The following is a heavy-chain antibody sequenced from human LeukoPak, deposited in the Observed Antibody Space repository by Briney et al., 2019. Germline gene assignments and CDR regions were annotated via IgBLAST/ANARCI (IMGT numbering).Heavy chain of an antibody. CDR1: GYTFTGYY. Sequence: ASVKVSCKASGYTFTGYYMHWVRQAPGQGHEWMGWINPNSGGTNYAQKFQGRVTMTRDTSISTAYMELSRLRSDDTAVYYCARDPLYYYDSSGSNAFDIWGQGTMVTASS. V-gene: IGHV1-2*02. J-gene: IGHJ3*02. CDR2: INPNSGGT. CDR3: ARDPLYYYDSSGSNAFDI. D-gene: IGHD3-22*01.